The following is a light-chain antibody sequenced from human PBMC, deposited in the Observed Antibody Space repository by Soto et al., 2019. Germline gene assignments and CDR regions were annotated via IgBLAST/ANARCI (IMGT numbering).Light chain of an antibody. V-gene: IGLV2-14*01. J-gene: IGLJ2*01. Sequence: QSVLTQPASVSGSPGQSITISCTGTSSDVGGYNYVSWYQQHPGKAPKLMIYDVSNRPSGVSNRFSGSKSGNTASLSKSGVQSEDEDDYYCSSYTSSSTVVFGGGTKVTVL. CDR3: SSYTSSSTVV. CDR2: DVS. CDR1: SSDVGGYNY.